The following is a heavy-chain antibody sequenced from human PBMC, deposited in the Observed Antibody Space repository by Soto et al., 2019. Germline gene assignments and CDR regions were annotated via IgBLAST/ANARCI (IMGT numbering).Heavy chain of an antibody. CDR2: IIPIFGTA. J-gene: IGHJ2*01. CDR1: GGTFSSYS. CDR3: ASPFQSWPGGWYFDL. V-gene: IGHV1-69*01. D-gene: IGHD3-16*01. Sequence: QVQLVQSGAEVKKPRSSVKVSCKASGGTFSSYSINWVRQAPGQGLEWMGGIIPIFGTANYAQKFQGRVTLTADEYTGTAHLELSSLRNEETAVYYCASPFQSWPGGWYFDLWGRGTVVTVSS.